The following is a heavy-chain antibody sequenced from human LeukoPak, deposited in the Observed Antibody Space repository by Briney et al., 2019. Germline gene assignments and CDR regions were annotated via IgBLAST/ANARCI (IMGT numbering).Heavy chain of an antibody. CDR3: ASGSLGDGYGVGDYYQYMDV. J-gene: IGHJ6*03. CDR1: GGTCNSYA. Sequence: ASVKVSCKASGGTCNSYAISWVRQAPGQGLEWMGGIMPLFGTANYAQEFQGRVTFTTDESASTAYMEVSSLRSEDTAVYYCASGSLGDGYGVGDYYQYMDVWGKGTTVTVSS. D-gene: IGHD5-24*01. CDR2: IMPLFGTA. V-gene: IGHV1-69*05.